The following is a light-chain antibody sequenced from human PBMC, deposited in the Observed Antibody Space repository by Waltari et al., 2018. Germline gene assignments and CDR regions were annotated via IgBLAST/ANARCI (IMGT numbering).Light chain of an antibody. V-gene: IGKV3-20*01. CDR3: HQYGSSPRT. CDR2: DAS. Sequence: EIVLTQSPGTLSLSPGERATLSCGASQSVTSSSLAWYQQKPGQAPRLLMYDASNRAAGITDRFSGSGSGTDFTLIISRLEPEDFAVYYCHQYGSSPRTFGQGTKVEIK. CDR1: QSVTSSS. J-gene: IGKJ1*01.